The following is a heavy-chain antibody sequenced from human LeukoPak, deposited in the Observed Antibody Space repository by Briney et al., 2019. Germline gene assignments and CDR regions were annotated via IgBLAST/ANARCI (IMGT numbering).Heavy chain of an antibody. CDR1: GCTFTGYY. D-gene: IGHD1-1*01. Sequence: ASVKVSCKASGCTFTGYYMHWVRQAPGQGLEWMGRINPNSGDTNYAQKFQGRVTMTRDTSISTAYMELSRLRSDDTAVYYCASPGTGKFDYWGQGTLVTVSS. V-gene: IGHV1-2*06. CDR3: ASPGTGKFDY. CDR2: INPNSGDT. J-gene: IGHJ4*02.